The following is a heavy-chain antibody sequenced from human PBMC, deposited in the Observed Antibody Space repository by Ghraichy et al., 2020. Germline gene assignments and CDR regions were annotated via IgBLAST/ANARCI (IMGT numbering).Heavy chain of an antibody. CDR2: ISISSGNI. Sequence: GGSLRLSCAASGFTFSSYSMNWVRQAPGKGLEWVSGISISSGNIYYADSVKGRFTTSRDNAKNSLYLHMNSLRVEETAVYYCARGGYGSGTVYYGMDVWGQGTTVTVSS. V-gene: IGHV3-21*01. J-gene: IGHJ6*02. CDR3: ARGGYGSGTVYYGMDV. CDR1: GFTFSSYS. D-gene: IGHD3-10*01.